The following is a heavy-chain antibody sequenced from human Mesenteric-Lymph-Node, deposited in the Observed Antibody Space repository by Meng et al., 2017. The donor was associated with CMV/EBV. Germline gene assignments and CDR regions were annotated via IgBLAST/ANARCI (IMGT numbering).Heavy chain of an antibody. CDR1: GFTYSRHA. D-gene: IGHD4-17*01. CDR3: AKATDFDC. V-gene: IGHV3-30*04. CDR2: ISNDGTNN. J-gene: IGHJ4*02. Sequence: GGSLRLSCAASGFTYSRHALYWVRQAPGKGLECIAFISNDGTNNFLADSVRGRFTISRDNAQSTMYLQMDSLRVEDTAVYYCAKATDFDCWGQGTLVTVSS.